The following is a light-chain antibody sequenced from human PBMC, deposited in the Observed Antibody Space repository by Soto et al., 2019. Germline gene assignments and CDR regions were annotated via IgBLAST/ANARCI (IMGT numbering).Light chain of an antibody. J-gene: IGKJ4*02. Sequence: EIVMTQSPAILSVSPGERATLFCRASQSGRSNFLAWYQHKPGQAPRLLIHVASTRATGVPARFSGSASETEFTLTISSLQSEDFAVYYCQQYSAWPLTFGGGTKVEIK. V-gene: IGKV3-15*01. CDR3: QQYSAWPLT. CDR1: QSGRSN. CDR2: VAS.